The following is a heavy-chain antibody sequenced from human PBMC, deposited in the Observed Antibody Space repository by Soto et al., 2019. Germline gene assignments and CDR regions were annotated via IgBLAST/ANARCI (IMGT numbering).Heavy chain of an antibody. D-gene: IGHD3-9*01. CDR3: ARDPSMSTGFFKRVFDL. J-gene: IGHJ4*02. CDR2: ISSSSSSI. V-gene: IGHV3-21*01. CDR1: TFTFSTYS. Sequence: GGSLRLSCAASTFTFSTYSMYWVRQAPGKGLEWVSSISSSSSSIYYADSLRGRFTISRDNAKNSLYLQMNSLRAEDTAVYYCARDPSMSTGFFKRVFDLWGQGALVTVSS.